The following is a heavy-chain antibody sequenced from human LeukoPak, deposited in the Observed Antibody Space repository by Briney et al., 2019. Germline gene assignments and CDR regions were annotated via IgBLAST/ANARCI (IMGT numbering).Heavy chain of an antibody. CDR3: ARGDYMDV. CDR1: GYTFTSYY. CDR2: INPSGGST. Sequence: ASVKVSCKASGYTFTSYYMHWVRQAPGQGLEWMGIINPSGGSTSYAQKSQGRVTITADKSTSTAYMELRSLRSDDTAVYYCARGDYMDVWGKGTTVTVSS. V-gene: IGHV1-46*01. J-gene: IGHJ6*03.